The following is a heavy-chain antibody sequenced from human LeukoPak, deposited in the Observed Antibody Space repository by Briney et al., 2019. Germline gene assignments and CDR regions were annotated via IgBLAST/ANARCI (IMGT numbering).Heavy chain of an antibody. D-gene: IGHD3-22*01. CDR1: GGSISTYY. J-gene: IGHJ4*02. CDR2: IYYSGNT. Sequence: SETLSLTCTVSGGSISTYYRSWIRQPPGKGLEWIGYIYYSGNTNFNPALKSRVTMSVHTCKYQFSLKFSYVTAASTGVYCCVRDKGEYYDSSGYLDYWGQGTLVTVSS. CDR3: VRDKGEYYDSSGYLDY. V-gene: IGHV4-59*01.